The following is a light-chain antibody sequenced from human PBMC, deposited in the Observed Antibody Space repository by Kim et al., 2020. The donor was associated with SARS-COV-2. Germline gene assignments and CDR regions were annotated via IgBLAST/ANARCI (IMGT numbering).Light chain of an antibody. CDR3: QVWDSSSDNRV. J-gene: IGLJ3*02. CDR2: YDS. Sequence: PGKTARITCGGNNIGSKSVHWYQQKPGQAPVLVIYYDSDRPSGIPERFSGSNSGNTATLTISRVEAGDEADYYCQVWDSSSDNRVFGGGTQLTVL. CDR1: NIGSKS. V-gene: IGLV3-21*04.